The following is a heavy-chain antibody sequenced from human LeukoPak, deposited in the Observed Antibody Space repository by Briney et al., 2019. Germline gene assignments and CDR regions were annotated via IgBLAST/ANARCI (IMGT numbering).Heavy chain of an antibody. D-gene: IGHD3-22*01. CDR2: ISGSGGGT. V-gene: IGHV3-23*01. J-gene: IGHJ6*02. CDR3: ARDHIGYYDSSGYPRYGMDV. CDR1: GFTFSSYA. Sequence: PGGSLRLSCAASGFTFSSYAMSWVRQAPGKGLEWVSAISGSGGGTYYADSVKGRFTISRDNAKNSLYLQMNSLRAEDTAVYYCARDHIGYYDSSGYPRYGMDVWGQGTTVTVSS.